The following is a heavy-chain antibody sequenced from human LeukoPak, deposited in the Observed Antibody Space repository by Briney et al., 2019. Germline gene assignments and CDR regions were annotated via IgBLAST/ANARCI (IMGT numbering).Heavy chain of an antibody. Sequence: SETLSLTCTVSGDSISSYYWSWIRQPPGKGLEWIGYIYYSGNTNYNPSLKSRVTISVDTSKNQFSLRLSSVTAADTAVYYCARLARVAAAGSYSYHSLDVWGQGTTVTVSS. CDR2: IYYSGNT. CDR1: GDSISSYY. D-gene: IGHD6-13*01. CDR3: ARLARVAAAGSYSYHSLDV. V-gene: IGHV4-59*08. J-gene: IGHJ6*02.